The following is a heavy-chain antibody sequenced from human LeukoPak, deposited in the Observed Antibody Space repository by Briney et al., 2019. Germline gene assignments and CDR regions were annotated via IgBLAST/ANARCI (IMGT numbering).Heavy chain of an antibody. CDR3: ARVSRFQRNIPSVGSELGF. Sequence: GASVRISCKASGYSFTGFHVHWVRQAPGQGLEWVGWIDPNSGDTKFGQKFRGRDTMTRETSIRTAYMDLSRLRSDDTAVYYCARVSRFQRNIPSVGSELGFWGQGTLVSVSS. D-gene: IGHD3-10*01. J-gene: IGHJ4*02. CDR2: IDPNSGDT. V-gene: IGHV1-2*02. CDR1: GYSFTGFH.